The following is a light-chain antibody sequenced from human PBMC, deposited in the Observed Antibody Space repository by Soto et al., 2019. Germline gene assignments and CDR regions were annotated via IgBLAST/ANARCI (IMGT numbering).Light chain of an antibody. CDR2: VAS. J-gene: IGKJ2*01. CDR1: QSVYNNY. Sequence: EIVLTQSPGTLSLSPGERATLSCRASQSVYNNYLAWYQQKPGQTPRLLVNVASNRATGIPDRFSGGGSGTDFTLTISSLEPEDFAVYYCQQYGLPPPSFGQGTRVEIK. CDR3: QQYGLPPPS. V-gene: IGKV3-20*01.